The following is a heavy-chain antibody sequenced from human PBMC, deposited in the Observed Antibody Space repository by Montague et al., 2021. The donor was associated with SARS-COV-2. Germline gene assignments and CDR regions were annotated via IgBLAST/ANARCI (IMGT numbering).Heavy chain of an antibody. CDR1: GFTFSSYA. CDR3: ARGGTYYDFWSGYQNYYYGMDV. Sequence: SLRLSCAASGFTFSSYAMHWVRQAPGKGLEWVSYISSSGSTIYYADSVKGRFTISRDNAKNSLYLQMNSLRAEDTAVYYCARGGTYYDFWSGYQNYYYGMDVWGQGTTVTVSS. D-gene: IGHD3-3*01. J-gene: IGHJ6*02. V-gene: IGHV3-48*03. CDR2: ISSSGSTI.